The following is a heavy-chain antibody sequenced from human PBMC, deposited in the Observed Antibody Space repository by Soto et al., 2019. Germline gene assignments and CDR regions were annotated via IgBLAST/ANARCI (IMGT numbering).Heavy chain of an antibody. V-gene: IGHV5-51*01. Sequence: HGESLKISCKASGYTFTNYWIGWVRQLPGAGLEWMGMIYPSDSETRYSPSFRGHVTISVDKSISTAYLQWSSLKASDTANYFCARHSLIISPLFALDFWGQGTTVPVSS. CDR3: ARHSLIISPLFALDF. D-gene: IGHD2-21*01. J-gene: IGHJ6*02. CDR1: GYTFTNYW. CDR2: IYPSDSET.